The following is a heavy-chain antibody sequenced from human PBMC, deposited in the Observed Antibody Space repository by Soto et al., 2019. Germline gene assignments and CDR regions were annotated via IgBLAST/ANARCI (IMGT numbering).Heavy chain of an antibody. CDR2: IGTAGDT. J-gene: IGHJ4*02. CDR3: ARDSSGSFDY. Sequence: EVQLVESGGGLVQPGGSLRLSCAASGFTFSSYDMRWVRQATGKGLEWVSAIGTAGDTYYPGSVKGRFTISRENAKNSLYLQMNSLRAGDTAVYHCARDSSGSFDYWGQGTLVTVSS. CDR1: GFTFSSYD. D-gene: IGHD6-19*01. V-gene: IGHV3-13*01.